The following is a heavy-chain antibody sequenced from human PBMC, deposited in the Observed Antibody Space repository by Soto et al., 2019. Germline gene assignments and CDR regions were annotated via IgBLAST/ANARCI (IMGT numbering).Heavy chain of an antibody. CDR3: ARYQQLVRGGFDI. Sequence: GASVKVSCKASGYTFTSYAMHWVRQAPGQRLEWMGWINAGNGNTKYSQKFQGRVTITRDTSASTAYMELSSLRSEDTAVYYCARYQQLVRGGFDIWGQGTMVTVSS. D-gene: IGHD6-13*01. J-gene: IGHJ3*02. V-gene: IGHV1-3*01. CDR1: GYTFTSYA. CDR2: INAGNGNT.